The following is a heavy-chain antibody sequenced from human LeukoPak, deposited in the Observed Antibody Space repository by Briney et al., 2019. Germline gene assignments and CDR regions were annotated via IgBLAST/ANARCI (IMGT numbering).Heavy chain of an antibody. Sequence: PGGSLRLSCAASGFTFSTYWIHWVRQAPGKGLVWVSHINGDGSSTSYADSVKGRFTISRDNSKNTLYLQLSSLRPDDTAVYYCAKGAPSSSSIFDFWGPGTLVTVSS. CDR1: GFTFSTYW. D-gene: IGHD6-6*01. CDR3: AKGAPSSSSIFDF. J-gene: IGHJ4*02. CDR2: INGDGSST. V-gene: IGHV3-74*01.